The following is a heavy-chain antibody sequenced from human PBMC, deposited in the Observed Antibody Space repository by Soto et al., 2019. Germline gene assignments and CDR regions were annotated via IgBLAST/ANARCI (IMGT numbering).Heavy chain of an antibody. CDR1: GFIFGNYA. CDR3: AKDSVHNLYRTSSLEDCFGP. Sequence: LRLSCAASGFIFGNYAITWVRQAPGKGLEWVATISGTGVNTYYADSVRGRFTISRDNSKNTVWLQMNSLRAADSSVYYCAKDSVHNLYRTSSLEDCFGPWGQGTLVTVSS. D-gene: IGHD6-6*01. V-gene: IGHV3-23*01. J-gene: IGHJ5*02. CDR2: ISGTGVNT.